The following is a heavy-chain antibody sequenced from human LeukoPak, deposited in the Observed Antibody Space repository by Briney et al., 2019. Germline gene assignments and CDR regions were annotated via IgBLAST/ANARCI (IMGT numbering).Heavy chain of an antibody. CDR1: GFTFSSYA. Sequence: GGSLRLSCAASGFTFSSYAMSWVRQAPGKGLEWVSALSGSGGTTYYADSVKGRLTISRDNSKNTLYLQMNSLRAEDTAVYYCARRAGGYSHPYDYWGQGTLVTVSS. CDR3: ARRAGGYSHPYDY. V-gene: IGHV3-23*01. D-gene: IGHD4-23*01. J-gene: IGHJ4*02. CDR2: LSGSGGTT.